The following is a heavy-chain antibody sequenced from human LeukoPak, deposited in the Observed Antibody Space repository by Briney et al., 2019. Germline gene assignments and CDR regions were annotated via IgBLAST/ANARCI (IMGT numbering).Heavy chain of an antibody. Sequence: GGSLRLSCAVSGFTFSDYGMHWVRQAPGRGLEWVALISYDGSNKYYAEAVKGRFTISRDNSKNTLHLQKNSMRAQHTAVYYCAKDGDLLTDYSVHEYDYWGQGTLVTVSS. J-gene: IGHJ4*02. CDR2: ISYDGSNK. CDR3: AKDGDLLTDYSVHEYDY. CDR1: GFTFSDYG. D-gene: IGHD3-9*01. V-gene: IGHV3-30*18.